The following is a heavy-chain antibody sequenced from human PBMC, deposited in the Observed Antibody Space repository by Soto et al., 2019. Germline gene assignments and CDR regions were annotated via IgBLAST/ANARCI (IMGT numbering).Heavy chain of an antibody. D-gene: IGHD5-18*01. J-gene: IGHJ6*02. V-gene: IGHV4-39*01. CDR2: IYYSGST. Sequence: QLQLQESGPGLVKPSETLSLTCTVSGGSISSSSYYWGWIRQPPGKGLGWIGGIYYSGSTYYYPSLKTRVTIAVDTSKNQFSLKLRSVTAADTAVYYCARHTAMDTYYYYGMDVWGQGTTVTVSS. CDR1: GGSISSSSYY. CDR3: ARHTAMDTYYYYGMDV.